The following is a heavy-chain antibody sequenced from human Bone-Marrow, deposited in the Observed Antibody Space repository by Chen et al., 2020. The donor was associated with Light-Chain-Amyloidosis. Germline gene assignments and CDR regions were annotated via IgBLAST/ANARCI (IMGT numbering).Heavy chain of an antibody. CDR2: IYTTGSI. V-gene: IGHV4-61*02. J-gene: IGHJ4*02. CDR1: DGSITSGVYY. CDR3: TRDAITSGGVVVPDS. Sequence: QVQLQESGPRLVKPSQTLTLTCTVSDGSITSGVYYWNWIRQPAGKGLEWIGHIYTTGSIKYNPSLRSRLTISIDTSKSQFSLRLASVTAADTAIYYCTRDAITSGGVVVPDSWGQGTLVTVSS. D-gene: IGHD3-16*02.